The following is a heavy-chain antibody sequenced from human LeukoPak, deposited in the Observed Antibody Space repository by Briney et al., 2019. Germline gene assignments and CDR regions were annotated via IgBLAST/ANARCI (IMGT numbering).Heavy chain of an antibody. CDR2: IYYSGST. V-gene: IGHV4-39*01. CDR1: GGSISSSSYY. J-gene: IGHJ4*02. Sequence: SETLSLTCTVSGGSISSSSYYWGWIRQPPGKGLEWIGSIYYSGSTYYNPSLKSRVTISVDTSKNQFSLKLSSVTAADTAVYYCASHCASSGYFHYFDYWGQGTLVTVSS. CDR3: ASHCASSGYFHYFDY. D-gene: IGHD3-22*01.